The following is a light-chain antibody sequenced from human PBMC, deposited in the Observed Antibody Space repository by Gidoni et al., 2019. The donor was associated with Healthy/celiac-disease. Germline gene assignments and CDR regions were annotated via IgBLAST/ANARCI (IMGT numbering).Light chain of an antibody. J-gene: IGLJ3*02. CDR2: RDS. V-gene: IGLV3-9*01. CDR1: TIGSKN. Sequence: APTHPLSVPVPRGQTARITGGGNTIGSKNVHWYTQKPGQAPVLVIYRDSNRPSGIPERFSGSNSGNTATLTISRAQAGDEADYYCQVWDSSTAWVFGGGTKLTVL. CDR3: QVWDSSTAWV.